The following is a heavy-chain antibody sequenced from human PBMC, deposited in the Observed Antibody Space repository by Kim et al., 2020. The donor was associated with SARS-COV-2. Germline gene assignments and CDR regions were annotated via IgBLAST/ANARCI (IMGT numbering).Heavy chain of an antibody. CDR1: GGSISSYY. Sequence: SETLSLTCTVSGGSISSYYWSWIRQPPGKGLEWIGYIYYSGSTNYNPSLKSRVTISVDTSKNQFSLKLSSVTAADTAVYYCARVSRRGVIIHLDYWGQGTLVTVSS. CDR3: ARVSRRGVIIHLDY. CDR2: IYYSGST. V-gene: IGHV4-59*01. J-gene: IGHJ4*02. D-gene: IGHD3-10*01.